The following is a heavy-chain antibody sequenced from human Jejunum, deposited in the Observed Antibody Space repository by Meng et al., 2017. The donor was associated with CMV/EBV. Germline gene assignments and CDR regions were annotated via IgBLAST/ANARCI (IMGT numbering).Heavy chain of an antibody. V-gene: IGHV7-4-1*02. J-gene: IGHJ4*02. D-gene: IGHD5-24*01. CDR1: RSTFTRYA. CDR2: IDPNTGNP. CDR3: ARDSPLDGYSLLDY. Sequence: QLRVVSSGPQWLQPGPSLKLSWRPSRSTFTRYAINWGPPAPGKGADWMGWIDPNTGNPTSDQGFTGRFVFSLDTSVSTAYLQINSLRADDTAVYYCARDSPLDGYSLLDYWGQGTLVTVSS.